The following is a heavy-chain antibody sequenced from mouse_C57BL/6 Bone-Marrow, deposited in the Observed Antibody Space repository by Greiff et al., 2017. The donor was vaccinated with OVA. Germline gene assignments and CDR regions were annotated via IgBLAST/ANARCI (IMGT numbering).Heavy chain of an antibody. CDR2: ISYSGST. Sequence: VQLKESGPGLAKPSQTLSLTCSVTGYSITSDYWNWIRQFPGSKLEYMGYISYSGSTYYNPSLNSRISITRDNSKNQYYMQLNSVTTDDTATYYCAVSEFAYWGQGTMVTVAA. CDR3: AVSEFAY. CDR1: GYSITSDY. V-gene: IGHV3-8*01. J-gene: IGHJ3*01.